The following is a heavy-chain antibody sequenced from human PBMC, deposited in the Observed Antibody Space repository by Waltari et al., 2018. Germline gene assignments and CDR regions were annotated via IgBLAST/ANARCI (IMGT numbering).Heavy chain of an antibody. CDR1: GFTFSSYS. CDR3: ARDSGTTVTSNFDY. D-gene: IGHD4-17*01. V-gene: IGHV3-21*01. CDR2: ISSSSSYI. Sequence: EVQLVESGGGLVKPGGSLRLSCAASGFTFSSYSMNWVRQAPGKGLEWVSSISSSSSYIYYADSVKGRFTSSRDNAKNSLYLQMNSLRAEDTAVYYCARDSGTTVTSNFDYWGQGTMVTVSS. J-gene: IGHJ4*03.